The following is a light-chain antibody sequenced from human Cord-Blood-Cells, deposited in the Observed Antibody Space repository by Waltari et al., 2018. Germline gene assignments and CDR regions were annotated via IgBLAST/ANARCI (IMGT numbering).Light chain of an antibody. CDR2: KAS. CDR3: QQYNSDSWT. Sequence: DIQMTQSPSTLSAPVGDRVTITCLASQSISSWLAWYQQKPGKAPKLLIYKASSLESGVPSRFSGSGSGTEFTLTISSLQADDFATYYCQQYNSDSWTFGQGP. J-gene: IGKJ1*01. CDR1: QSISSW. V-gene: IGKV1-5*03.